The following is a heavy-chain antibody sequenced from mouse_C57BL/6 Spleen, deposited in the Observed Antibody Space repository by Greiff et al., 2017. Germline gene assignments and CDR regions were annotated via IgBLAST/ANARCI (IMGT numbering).Heavy chain of an antibody. Sequence: DVKLVESGGGLVKPGGSLKLSCAASGFTFSSYAMSWVRQTPEKRLEWVATISDGGSYTYYPDNVKGRFTIARDNAKNNLYLQMSHLKSEDTAMYYCARGYGYDWFAYWGQGTLVTVSA. CDR3: ARGYGYDWFAY. V-gene: IGHV5-4*03. D-gene: IGHD2-2*01. J-gene: IGHJ3*01. CDR2: ISDGGSYT. CDR1: GFTFSSYA.